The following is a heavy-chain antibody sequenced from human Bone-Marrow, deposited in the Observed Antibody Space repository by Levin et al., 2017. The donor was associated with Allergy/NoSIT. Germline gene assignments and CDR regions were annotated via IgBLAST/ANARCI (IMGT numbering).Heavy chain of an antibody. V-gene: IGHV3-33*01. J-gene: IGHJ6*02. Sequence: LSLTCVASGFSISSYGMHWVRQAPGRGLEGVAVIWYGGSNRQYAESVQGRFIVSGDNSKNTLYLEMNNLGVDDTGVYYCARDRWTLLSDYYGMDVWGQGTTVTVSS. D-gene: IGHD2-15*01. CDR2: IWYGGSNR. CDR1: GFSISSYG. CDR3: ARDRWTLLSDYYGMDV.